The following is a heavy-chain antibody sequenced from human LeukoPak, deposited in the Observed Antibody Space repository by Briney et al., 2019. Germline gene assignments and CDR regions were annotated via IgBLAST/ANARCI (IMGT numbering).Heavy chain of an antibody. D-gene: IGHD5-12*01. Sequence: PSETLSLTCTVSGGSISSYYWSWIRQPPGKGLEWIGYIYYSGSTNYNPSLKSRVTISVDTSKNQFSLKLSSVTAADTAVYYCSVATRTIDYWGQGTLVTVSS. CDR2: IYYSGST. CDR3: SVATRTIDY. J-gene: IGHJ4*02. CDR1: GGSISSYY. V-gene: IGHV4-59*08.